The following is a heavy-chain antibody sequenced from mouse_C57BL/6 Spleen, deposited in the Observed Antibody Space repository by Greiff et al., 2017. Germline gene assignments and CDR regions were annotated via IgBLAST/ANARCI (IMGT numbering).Heavy chain of an antibody. CDR3: ARRAYSNYAMDY. CDR1: GFTFSDYG. J-gene: IGHJ4*01. V-gene: IGHV5-17*01. Sequence: DVQLVESGGGLVKPGGSLKLSCAASGFTFSDYGMHWVRQAPEKGLEWVAYISSGSSTIYYADTVKGRFTISRDNAKNTLFLQMTSLRSEDTAMYYCARRAYSNYAMDYWGQGTSVTVSS. CDR2: ISSGSSTI. D-gene: IGHD2-5*01.